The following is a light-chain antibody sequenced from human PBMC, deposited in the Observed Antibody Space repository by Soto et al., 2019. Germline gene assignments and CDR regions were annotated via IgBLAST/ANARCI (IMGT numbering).Light chain of an antibody. J-gene: IGLJ3*02. CDR3: SSYTTSSTRV. Sequence: QSVLTQPASVSGSPGQSITISCIGTSSDIGVYNFVSWYQQHPGRAPKLMIYDVSNRPSGVSDRFSGSKSGNTASLTISGLQAEDEADYYCSSYTTSSTRVFGGGTKLTVL. V-gene: IGLV2-14*03. CDR1: SSDIGVYNF. CDR2: DVS.